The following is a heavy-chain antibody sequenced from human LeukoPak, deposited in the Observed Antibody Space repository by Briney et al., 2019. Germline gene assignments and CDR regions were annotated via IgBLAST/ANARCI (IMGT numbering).Heavy chain of an antibody. J-gene: IGHJ4*02. CDR2: ISSSGSTI. Sequence: GGSLRLSCAASGFTFSDYYMSWIRQAPGKGLEWVSYISSSGSTIYYADSVMGRFTISRDNANNSLYLQMNSLRAEDTAVYYCARHVVAVGFDYWGRGTLVTVSS. V-gene: IGHV3-11*04. CDR1: GFTFSDYY. CDR3: ARHVVAVGFDY. D-gene: IGHD3-22*01.